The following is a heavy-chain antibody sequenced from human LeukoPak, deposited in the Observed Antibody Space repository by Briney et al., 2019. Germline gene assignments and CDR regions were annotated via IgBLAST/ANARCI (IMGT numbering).Heavy chain of an antibody. J-gene: IGHJ3*02. Sequence: PGRSLRLSCAASGFTFSSYAMHWVRQAPGKGLEWVAVISYDGSNKYYADSVKGRFTISRDNSRNTLYLQMDSLSAEDSAVYYCAKDPPRGSADAFDIWGQGTRVTVSS. CDR2: ISYDGSNK. V-gene: IGHV3-30*04. CDR1: GFTFSSYA. D-gene: IGHD2-15*01. CDR3: AKDPPRGSADAFDI.